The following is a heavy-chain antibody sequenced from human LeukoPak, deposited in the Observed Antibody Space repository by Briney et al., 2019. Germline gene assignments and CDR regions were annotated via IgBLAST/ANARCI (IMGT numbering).Heavy chain of an antibody. J-gene: IGHJ4*02. CDR2: IYYSGST. D-gene: IGHD3-10*01. Sequence: PSETLSLTCTVSGGSISSYYWSWIRQPPGKGLEWIGYIYYSGSTNYNPSLKSRVTISVDTSKNQFSLKLSSVTAADTAVYYCARHSNIWFEYYFDYWGQGTLVTVSS. V-gene: IGHV4-59*01. CDR3: ARHSNIWFEYYFDY. CDR1: GGSISSYY.